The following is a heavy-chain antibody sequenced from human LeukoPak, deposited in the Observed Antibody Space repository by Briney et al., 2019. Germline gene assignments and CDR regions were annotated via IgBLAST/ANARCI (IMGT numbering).Heavy chain of an antibody. CDR1: GFTFSSYG. CDR3: AREGYSYGFAVDY. D-gene: IGHD5-18*01. J-gene: IGHJ4*02. V-gene: IGHV3-30*02. CDR2: IRYGASNK. Sequence: GGSLRLSCAASGFTFSSYGMHWVRQAPGKGLEWVAFIRYGASNKYYADSVKGRFTISRDNSKNTLYLQMNSLRAEDTAVYYCAREGYSYGFAVDYWGQGTLVTVSS.